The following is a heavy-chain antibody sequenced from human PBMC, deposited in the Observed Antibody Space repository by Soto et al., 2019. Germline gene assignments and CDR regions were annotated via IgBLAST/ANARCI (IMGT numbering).Heavy chain of an antibody. Sequence: SVKVSCKASGGTFSSYAISWVRQAPGQGLEWMGGIIPIFGTANYAQKFQGRVTITADESTSTAYMELSSLRSEDTAVYYCARGFATMIVVAYQDAFDIWGRGTMVTVSS. D-gene: IGHD3-22*01. J-gene: IGHJ3*02. CDR3: ARGFATMIVVAYQDAFDI. CDR1: GGTFSSYA. CDR2: IIPIFGTA. V-gene: IGHV1-69*13.